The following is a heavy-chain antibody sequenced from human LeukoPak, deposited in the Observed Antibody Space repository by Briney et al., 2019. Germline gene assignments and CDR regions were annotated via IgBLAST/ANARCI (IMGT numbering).Heavy chain of an antibody. Sequence: GGSLRLSCAASGFTFNNAWMNWVRQAPGKGLEWVGRIKSKTDGGTIDSAAPVKGRFTISRDDSKNTLYLQMNSLKIEDTAVYYCTTEGGTEYSSSWSDGGFDFRGQGTLVTVSS. CDR3: TTEGGTEYSSSWSDGGFDF. D-gene: IGHD6-13*01. J-gene: IGHJ4*02. CDR1: GFTFNNAW. V-gene: IGHV3-15*07. CDR2: IKSKTDGGTI.